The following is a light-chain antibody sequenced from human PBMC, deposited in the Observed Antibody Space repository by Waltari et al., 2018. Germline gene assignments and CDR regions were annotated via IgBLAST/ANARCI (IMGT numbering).Light chain of an antibody. CDR3: QHYVRLPAT. Sequence: EIVLTQSPGTLSLSAGERATLSCRASQSVGRFLAWYQQKPGQAPRLRIYDASSRATGIPDRFSGSGSGTDFSLTISRLEPEDFAVYYCQHYVRLPATFGQGTKVEIK. J-gene: IGKJ1*01. V-gene: IGKV3-20*01. CDR1: QSVGRF. CDR2: DAS.